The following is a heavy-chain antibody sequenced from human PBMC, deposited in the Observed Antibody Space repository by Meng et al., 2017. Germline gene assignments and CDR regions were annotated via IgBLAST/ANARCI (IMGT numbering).Heavy chain of an antibody. J-gene: IGHJ3*02. V-gene: IGHV1-8*01. Sequence: ASVKVSCKASGYTFTSYDINWVRQATGQGLEWMGWMNPNSGNTGYAQKFQGRVTMTRNTSISTAYMELSSLRSEDTAVYYCASLEYGDYQNDAFDIWGQGTMCIVSS. CDR3: ASLEYGDYQNDAFDI. CDR2: MNPNSGNT. CDR1: GYTFTSYD. D-gene: IGHD4-17*01.